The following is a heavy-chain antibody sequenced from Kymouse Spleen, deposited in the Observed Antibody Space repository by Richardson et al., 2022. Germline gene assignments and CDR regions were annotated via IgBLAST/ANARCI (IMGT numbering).Heavy chain of an antibody. V-gene: IGHV3-15*01. CDR3: TTGPYYYGSGSYYKDYYYYYGMDV. J-gene: IGHJ6*02. Sequence: EVQLVESGGGLVKPGGSLRLSCAASGFTFSNAWMSWVRQAPGKGLEWVGRIKSKTDGGTTDYAAPVKGRFTISRDDSKNTLYLQMNSLKTEDTAVYYCTTGPYYYGSGSYYKDYYYYYGMDVWGQGTTVTVSS. CDR1: GFTFSNAW. CDR2: IKSKTDGGTT. D-gene: IGHD3-10*01.